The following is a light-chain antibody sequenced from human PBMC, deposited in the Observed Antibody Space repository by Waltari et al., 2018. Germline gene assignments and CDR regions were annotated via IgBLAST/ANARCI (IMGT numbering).Light chain of an antibody. CDR2: EVS. Sequence: QSALTQPASVSGSPGQSIPISCSGTDSDVGAYDFVSRYQQHPGKAPHLIIYEVSNRPSGISNRFSASKSGNTASLTISGLQAEDEADYYCSSYTTSSAPGVFGTGTRVTVL. V-gene: IGLV2-14*01. CDR1: DSDVGAYDF. J-gene: IGLJ1*01. CDR3: SSYTTSSAPGV.